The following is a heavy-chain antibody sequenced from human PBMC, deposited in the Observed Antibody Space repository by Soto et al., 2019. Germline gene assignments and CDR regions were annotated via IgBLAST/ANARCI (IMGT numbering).Heavy chain of an antibody. CDR1: GFSLSASGVG. D-gene: IGHD3-16*01. CDR2: IYWDDAK. V-gene: IGHV2-5*02. Sequence: QITLKESGPTLVKPTQTLTLTCTFSGFSLSASGVGVGWIRQPPGKALEWLAIIYWDDAKHYSPSLKSSLTLTKDTSKNPVVLTMTNRDPVDTATYYCAHKGGGDRILDYWGQGTLVTVSS. CDR3: AHKGGGDRILDY. J-gene: IGHJ4*02.